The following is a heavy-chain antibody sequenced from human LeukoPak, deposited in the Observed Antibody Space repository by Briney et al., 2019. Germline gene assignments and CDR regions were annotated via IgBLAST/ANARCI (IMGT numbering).Heavy chain of an antibody. CDR1: GXSISSYY. J-gene: IGHJ3*02. Sequence: PSETLSLTCTVSGXSISSYYWSWIRLPPGKGLEWIGYLSKSGNTNYSPSLKSRVTIFGDTSKNQFFLKLSSVTAADTAVYYCARARYVNSFYAFDIWSQGTLVTVSS. CDR2: LSKSGNT. D-gene: IGHD3-9*01. CDR3: ARARYVNSFYAFDI. V-gene: IGHV4-59*01.